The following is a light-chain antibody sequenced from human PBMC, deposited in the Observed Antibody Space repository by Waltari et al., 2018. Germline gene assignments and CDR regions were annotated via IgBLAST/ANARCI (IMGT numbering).Light chain of an antibody. CDR1: PSISSW. V-gene: IGKV1-5*01. CDR3: HQYNSYPWT. Sequence: DIQMTQSPSTLSASVGDRVTITCRASPSISSWLAWYQQKPGKAPKPLIYDVSSLESGVPSRFSGSGSGTEFTLTISSLQPDDFATYYCHQYNSYPWTFGQGTKVEIK. CDR2: DVS. J-gene: IGKJ1*01.